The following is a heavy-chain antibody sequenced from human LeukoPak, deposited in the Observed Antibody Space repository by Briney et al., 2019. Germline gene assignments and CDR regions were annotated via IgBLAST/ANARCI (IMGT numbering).Heavy chain of an antibody. CDR3: ARSCSAGTCYVDY. D-gene: IGHD2-15*01. CDR1: GFTFSSHS. Sequence: GGSLRLSCAASGFTFSSHSMNWVRQAPGKGLVWVSRINSDGSSTSYADSVKGRFTISRDNANNALYLQMNSLRAEDTAVYYCARSCSAGTCYVDYWGQGTLVTVSS. V-gene: IGHV3-74*01. CDR2: INSDGSST. J-gene: IGHJ4*02.